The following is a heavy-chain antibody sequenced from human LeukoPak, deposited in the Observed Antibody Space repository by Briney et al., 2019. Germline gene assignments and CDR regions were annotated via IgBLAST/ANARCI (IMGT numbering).Heavy chain of an antibody. D-gene: IGHD2-2*01. Sequence: SGTLSLTCAVSGGSISSSNWWNWVRQPPGKGLEWIGEIYHSGSTNYNPSLKSRVTISVDKSKNQFSLKLSSVTAADTAVYYCASRVVVVRRYYYYYGMDVWGKGTTVTVSS. V-gene: IGHV4-4*02. CDR3: ASRVVVVRRYYYYYGMDV. J-gene: IGHJ6*04. CDR2: IYHSGST. CDR1: GGSISSSNW.